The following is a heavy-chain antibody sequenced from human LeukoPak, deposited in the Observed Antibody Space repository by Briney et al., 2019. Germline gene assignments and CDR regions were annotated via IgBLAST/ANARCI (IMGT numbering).Heavy chain of an antibody. CDR2: INHSGST. V-gene: IGHV4-34*01. Sequence: PSETLSLTCAVYGGSFSGYYWSWLRQPPGKGLEWIGEINHSGSTNYNPSLKSRVTISVDTSKNQFSLKLSSVTAADTAVYYCARGLGYCSSTSCAQRGWFDPWGQGTLVTVSS. D-gene: IGHD2-2*01. J-gene: IGHJ5*02. CDR3: ARGLGYCSSTSCAQRGWFDP. CDR1: GGSFSGYY.